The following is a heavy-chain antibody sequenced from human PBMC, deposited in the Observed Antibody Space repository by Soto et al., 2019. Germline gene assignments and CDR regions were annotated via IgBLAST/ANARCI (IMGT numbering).Heavy chain of an antibody. CDR2: IYHTGNT. Sequence: QVQLQESGPGLVKPSGTLSLTCAVSGGSISSSNWWSWVRQPPGKGLEWIGEIYHTGNTNYNPSLKNRVTISVDKSKNQFSLNLSSVTAADTAVYYCARDRGIAAAGVWGQGTLVTVSS. CDR3: ARDRGIAAAGV. J-gene: IGHJ4*02. V-gene: IGHV4-4*02. D-gene: IGHD6-13*01. CDR1: GGSISSSNW.